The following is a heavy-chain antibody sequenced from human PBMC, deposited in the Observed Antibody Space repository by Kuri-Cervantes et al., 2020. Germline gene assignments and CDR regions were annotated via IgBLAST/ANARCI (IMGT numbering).Heavy chain of an antibody. V-gene: IGHV3-23*01. CDR3: ARDPYYHDIEATVKNDDY. J-gene: IGHJ4*02. CDR2: ISGSGGSA. CDR1: GFTFSSYA. Sequence: GGSLRLSCAASGFTFSSYAMSWVCQAPGKGLEWVSAISGSGGSAYYADSVKGRFTISRDNSKNTLYLQMNSLRAEDTAVYYCARDPYYHDIEATVKNDDYWGQGTLVTVSS. D-gene: IGHD5-12*01.